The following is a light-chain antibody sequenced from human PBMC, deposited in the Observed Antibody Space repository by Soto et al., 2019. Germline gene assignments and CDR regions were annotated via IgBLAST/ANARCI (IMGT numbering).Light chain of an antibody. CDR3: QQYGSSPIT. V-gene: IGKV3-20*01. J-gene: IGKJ5*01. Sequence: EIGMTQSPATVSVSPGERATLSCRASQSVSSSYLAWYQQKPGQAPRLLIYGASSRATGIPDRFSGSGSGTDFTLTISRLEPEDFAVYYCQQYGSSPITFGQGARPAI. CDR2: GAS. CDR1: QSVSSSY.